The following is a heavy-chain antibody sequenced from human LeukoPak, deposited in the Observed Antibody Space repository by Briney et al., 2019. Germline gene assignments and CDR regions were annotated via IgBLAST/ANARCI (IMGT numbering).Heavy chain of an antibody. CDR3: AKGGPSGWPDLNWFDP. D-gene: IGHD6-19*01. J-gene: IGHJ5*02. CDR1: GGSISSSSYY. Sequence: SETLSLTCTVSGGSISSSSYYWGWIRQPPGKGLEWIGSIYYSGSTYYNPSLKSRVTISVDTSKNQFSLKLSSVTAADTAVYYCAKGGPSGWPDLNWFDPWGRGTLVTVSS. V-gene: IGHV4-39*01. CDR2: IYYSGST.